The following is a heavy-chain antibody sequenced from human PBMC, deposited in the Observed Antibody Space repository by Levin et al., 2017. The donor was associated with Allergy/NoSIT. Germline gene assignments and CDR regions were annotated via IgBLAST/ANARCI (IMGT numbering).Heavy chain of an antibody. V-gene: IGHV3-74*01. Sequence: LSLTCAASGFTLSNSWMLWVRQTPGKGLVWVSRINSVGSTTGYADSVMGRFTISRDTAQNTLYLQMNSLRDEDTAVYHCVRQNSRGSSNFDFWGQGTVVTVSS. D-gene: IGHD6-13*01. CDR1: GFTLSNSW. J-gene: IGHJ4*02. CDR2: INSVGSTT. CDR3: VRQNSRGSSNFDF.